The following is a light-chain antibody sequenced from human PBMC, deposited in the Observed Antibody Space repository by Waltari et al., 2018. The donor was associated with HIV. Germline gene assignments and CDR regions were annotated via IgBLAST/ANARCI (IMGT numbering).Light chain of an antibody. CDR2: AVS. Sequence: QSALTQPASVSGSPGQSITISCTGTSSDGGGYNEVSWYQQHPGKAPKLMMYAVSKRPSGVSNRFSGSKSGNTASLTISGLQAEDEADYYCSSYTSSRSYVFGTGTRVTV. CDR1: SSDGGGYNE. V-gene: IGLV2-14*03. CDR3: SSYTSSRSYV. J-gene: IGLJ1*01.